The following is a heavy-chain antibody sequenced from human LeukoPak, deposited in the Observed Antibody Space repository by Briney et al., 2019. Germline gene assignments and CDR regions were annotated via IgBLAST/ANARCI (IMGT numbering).Heavy chain of an antibody. CDR3: ARDHGHKSVDY. V-gene: IGHV1-18*01. CDR1: GYTFSYYG. Sequence: ASVKVSCKASGYTFSYYGTSWLRQAPGQGLEWMGWISAYNGNTNYAQKFQGRVTMTTDTSTSTLYMEVRSLRSDDTAVYYCARDHGHKSVDYWGQGTLVTVSS. CDR2: ISAYNGNT. J-gene: IGHJ4*02. D-gene: IGHD2-21*01.